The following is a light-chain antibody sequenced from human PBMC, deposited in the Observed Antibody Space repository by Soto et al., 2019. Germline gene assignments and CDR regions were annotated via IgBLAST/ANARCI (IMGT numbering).Light chain of an antibody. V-gene: IGLV2-8*01. J-gene: IGLJ2*01. CDR2: EVT. CDR3: CSYTVSSGLSVL. CDR1: SNDVGGYNY. Sequence: QSALTQPPSASGSPGQSVTISCTGTSNDVGGYNYVSWYQQHPGKAPKLMIYEVTKRPSGVPDRFSDSKSGNTASLTVSGLQAEDEADYYCCSYTVSSGLSVLFGGGTKLTVL.